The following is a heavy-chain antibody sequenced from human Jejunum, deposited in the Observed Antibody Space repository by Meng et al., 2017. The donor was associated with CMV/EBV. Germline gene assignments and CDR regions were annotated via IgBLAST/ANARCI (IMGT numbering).Heavy chain of an antibody. Sequence: EFPFSSYWMNWVRQVPGKGLEWVANIKQDGSERYYVESVKGRFTISRNNARNSLFLQMDGLRAEDTAVYYCARQKCGGDCDMDVWGQGTTVTVSS. CDR3: ARQKCGGDCDMDV. CDR2: IKQDGSER. V-gene: IGHV3-7*01. D-gene: IGHD2-21*01. CDR1: EFPFSSYW. J-gene: IGHJ6*02.